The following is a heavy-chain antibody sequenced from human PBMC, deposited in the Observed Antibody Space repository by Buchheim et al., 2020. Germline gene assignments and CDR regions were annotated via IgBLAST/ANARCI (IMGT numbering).Heavy chain of an antibody. J-gene: IGHJ6*02. CDR3: GRGGSNTARGMDV. Sequence: EVQLVESGGGLVQPGGSLRLSCVASGFTFSPYWMHWVRQAPGKGLVWVSRIGIDGSTTNYADSVKGRFTISRDNVKNTLDLQMDSLRAEDTAVYFCGRGGSNTARGMDVWGQGTT. V-gene: IGHV3-74*01. CDR2: IGIDGSTT. D-gene: IGHD5-18*01. CDR1: GFTFSPYW.